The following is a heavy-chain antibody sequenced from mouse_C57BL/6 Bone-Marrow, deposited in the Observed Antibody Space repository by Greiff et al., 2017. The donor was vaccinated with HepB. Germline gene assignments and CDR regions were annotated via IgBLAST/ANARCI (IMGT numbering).Heavy chain of an antibody. CDR3: TREGLRQGFAY. J-gene: IGHJ3*01. CDR1: GYTFTDYE. V-gene: IGHV1-15*01. D-gene: IGHD2-4*01. Sequence: QVQLQQSGAELVRPGASVTLSCKASGYTFTDYEMHWVKQTPVHGLEWIGAIDPETGGTAYNQKFKGKAILTADKSSSTAYMEVRSLTSEDSAVYYCTREGLRQGFAYWGQGTLVTVSA. CDR2: IDPETGGT.